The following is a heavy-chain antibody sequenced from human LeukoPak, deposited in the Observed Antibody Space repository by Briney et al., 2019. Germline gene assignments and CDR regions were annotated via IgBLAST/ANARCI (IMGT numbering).Heavy chain of an antibody. CDR2: IYYSGST. J-gene: IGHJ5*02. D-gene: IGHD2-15*01. CDR1: GGSISSYY. CDR3: ARDYSHRIGWFDP. V-gene: IGHV4-59*01. Sequence: SSETLSLTCTVSGGSISSYYWSWIRQPPGKGLEWIGYIYYSGSTNYNPSLKSRVTISVDTSKNQFSLKLSSVTAADTAVYYCARDYSHRIGWFDPWGQGTLVTVSS.